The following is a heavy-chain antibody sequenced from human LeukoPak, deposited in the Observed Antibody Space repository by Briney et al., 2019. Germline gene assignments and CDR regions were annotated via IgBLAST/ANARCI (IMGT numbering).Heavy chain of an antibody. CDR1: GGSISSGDYY. J-gene: IGHJ4*02. Sequence: SQTLSLTCTVSGGSISSGDYYWSWIRQPPGKGLEWIGYVSHFGNANYSPSLKTRVTISVDTSKNQFSLRLTSVTAADTAFYYCARAGDRGELDFWGQGTLVTVSS. CDR2: VSHFGNA. CDR3: ARAGDRGELDF. V-gene: IGHV4-61*08. D-gene: IGHD3-16*01.